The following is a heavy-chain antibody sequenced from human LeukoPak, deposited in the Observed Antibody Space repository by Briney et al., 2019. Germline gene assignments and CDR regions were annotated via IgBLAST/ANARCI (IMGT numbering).Heavy chain of an antibody. Sequence: PGGSLRLSCAASGFTFSSYGMHWVRQAPGKGLEWVAFIRYDGSNKYYADSVKGRFTISRGNSKNTLYLQMNSLRAEDTAVYYCAKDREAAGLFDYWGQGTLVTVSS. D-gene: IGHD6-13*01. J-gene: IGHJ4*02. CDR1: GFTFSSYG. V-gene: IGHV3-30*02. CDR2: IRYDGSNK. CDR3: AKDREAAGLFDY.